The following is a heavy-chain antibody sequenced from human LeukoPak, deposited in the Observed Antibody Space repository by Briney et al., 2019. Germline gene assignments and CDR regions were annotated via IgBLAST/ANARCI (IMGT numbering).Heavy chain of an antibody. CDR1: GYTFTDYY. J-gene: IGHJ4*02. D-gene: IGHD6-13*01. V-gene: IGHV1-69-2*01. CDR3: ATVHSSSWYFAIDY. Sequence: ASVKVSCKVSGYTFTDYYMHWVQQAPGKGLEWMGLVDPEDGETIYAKKFQGRVTITAATSTDTAYMELSSLRSEDTAVYYCATVHSSSWYFAIDYWGQGTLVTVSS. CDR2: VDPEDGET.